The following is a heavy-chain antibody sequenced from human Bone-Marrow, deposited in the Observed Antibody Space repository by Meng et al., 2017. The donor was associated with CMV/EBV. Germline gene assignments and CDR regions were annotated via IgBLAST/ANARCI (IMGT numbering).Heavy chain of an antibody. CDR2: ISSSDSYI. CDR3: ARDAVTQNYCGGGRCYPNYGMDV. V-gene: IGHV3-21*01. D-gene: IGHD2-15*01. Sequence: GESLKISCAASGFTFSNYSMNWVRQAPGKGLECVSSISSSDSYIYYADSVRGRFTISRDNAKNSLYLLMNSLRAEDTAVYYCARDAVTQNYCGGGRCYPNYGMDVWGQGTTVTGSS. CDR1: GFTFSNYS. J-gene: IGHJ6*01.